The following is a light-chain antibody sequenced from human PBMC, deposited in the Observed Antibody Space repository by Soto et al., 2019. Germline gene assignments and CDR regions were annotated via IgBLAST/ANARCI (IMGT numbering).Light chain of an antibody. V-gene: IGKV3-15*01. J-gene: IGKJ2*01. CDR3: QQYSDWPLYT. CDR1: QSISSN. CDR2: GAS. Sequence: EIVMTQSPATLSVSPGERATLSCRASQSISSNLAWYMQTPGQAPRLLIYGASTRATGIPARFSGSGSGTEFTLSISSRQSEDFAIYYCQQYSDWPLYTFGQGTKLEIK.